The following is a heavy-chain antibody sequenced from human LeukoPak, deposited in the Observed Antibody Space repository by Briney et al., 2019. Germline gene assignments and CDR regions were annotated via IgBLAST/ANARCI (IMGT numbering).Heavy chain of an antibody. CDR3: ARDDYGGRGEFDY. V-gene: IGHV3-74*01. D-gene: IGHD4-23*01. CDR2: INSDGSTT. J-gene: IGHJ4*02. Sequence: GGSLRLSCAASGFTFSSYWMHWVRQAPGQGLVWVSRINSDGSTTTYVDSVKGRFTISRDNAKNTLYLQMNSLRAEDTAVYYCARDDYGGRGEFDYWGQGTLVTVSS. CDR1: GFTFSSYW.